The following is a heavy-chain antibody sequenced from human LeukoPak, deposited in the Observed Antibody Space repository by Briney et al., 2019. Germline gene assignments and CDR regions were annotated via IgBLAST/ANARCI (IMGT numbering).Heavy chain of an antibody. V-gene: IGHV4-61*02. CDR3: ARDRWISYYYYMDV. CDR2: IYTSGST. J-gene: IGHJ6*03. Sequence: SETLSLTCTVSGGSISSGSYYWSWIRQPAGKGLEWIGRIYTSGSTNYNPSLKSRVTISVDTSKNQFSLKLSSVTAADTAVYYCARDRWISYYYYMDVWGKGTTVTISS. CDR1: GGSISSGSYY. D-gene: IGHD5-12*01.